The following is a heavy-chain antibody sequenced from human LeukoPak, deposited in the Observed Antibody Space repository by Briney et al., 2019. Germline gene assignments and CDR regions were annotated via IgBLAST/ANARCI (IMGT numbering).Heavy chain of an antibody. CDR3: ARHRPGERRFDP. CDR1: GGSISSDY. V-gene: IGHV4-59*08. D-gene: IGHD3-16*01. CDR2: INYSGST. J-gene: IGHJ5*02. Sequence: KSSETLSLTCSVSGGSISSDYWSWIRQPPGKGLEWIGYINYSGSTNSNPSLKSRVTISVDTSKNQFSLKLSSVTAADTAVYYCARHRPGERRFDPWGQGTLVAVSS.